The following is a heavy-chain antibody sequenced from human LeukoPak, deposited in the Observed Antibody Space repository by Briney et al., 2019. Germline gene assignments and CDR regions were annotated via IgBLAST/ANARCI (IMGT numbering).Heavy chain of an antibody. D-gene: IGHD5-12*01. Sequence: GGSLRPSCAASEFSVSSNYMSWVRQAPGKGLEWVSVMYAGGSAYYADSVKGRFVISRDNSKNTLSLQLNSLRAEDTAVYYCAREYRVGAFDIWGQGTMVTVSS. CDR1: EFSVSSNY. CDR3: AREYRVGAFDI. J-gene: IGHJ3*02. V-gene: IGHV3-66*01. CDR2: MYAGGSA.